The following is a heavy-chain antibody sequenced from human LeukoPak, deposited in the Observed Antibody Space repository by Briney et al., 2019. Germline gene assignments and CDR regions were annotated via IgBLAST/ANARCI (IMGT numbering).Heavy chain of an antibody. CDR2: IYTGDSDT. CDR1: GYSFTSYW. Sequence: GESLKISCKGSGYSFTSYWIGWVRQMPGKGLEWMGIIYTGDSDTRYSPSFQGQVTISADKSISTAYLQWSSLKASDTAMYYCARLTMVRGVLDRFDYWGQGTLVTVSS. J-gene: IGHJ4*02. V-gene: IGHV5-51*01. D-gene: IGHD3-10*01. CDR3: ARLTMVRGVLDRFDY.